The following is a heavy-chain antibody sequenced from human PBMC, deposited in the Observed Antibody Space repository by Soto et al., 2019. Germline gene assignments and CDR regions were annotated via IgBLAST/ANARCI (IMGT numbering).Heavy chain of an antibody. J-gene: IGHJ4*02. V-gene: IGHV3-21*06. CDR3: AREXXXXXXXXXXXXPAF. Sequence: GGSLRLSCAASGFTFSSYSMNWVRQAPGKGLEWVSCISSSSSYIYYADSVKGRFTISRDNAKNSLYLQMSSLRAEDTAVYYCAREXXXXXXXXXXXXPAFWGQGTLVTGSS. CDR2: ISSSSSYI. CDR1: GFTFSSYS.